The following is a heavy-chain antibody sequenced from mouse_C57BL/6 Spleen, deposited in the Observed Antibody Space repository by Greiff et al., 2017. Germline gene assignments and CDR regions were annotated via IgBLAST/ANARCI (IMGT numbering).Heavy chain of an antibody. V-gene: IGHV1-22*01. J-gene: IGHJ3*01. CDR1: GYTFTDYN. CDR3: ARESTIFRFAY. D-gene: IGHD2-1*01. Sequence: EVQLQQSGPELVKPGASVKMSCKASGYTFTDYNMHWVKQSHGKSLEWIGYINPNNGGTSYNQKFKGKATLTVNKSSSTAYMELRSLTSEESAVYYCARESTIFRFAYWGQGTLVTVSA. CDR2: INPNNGGT.